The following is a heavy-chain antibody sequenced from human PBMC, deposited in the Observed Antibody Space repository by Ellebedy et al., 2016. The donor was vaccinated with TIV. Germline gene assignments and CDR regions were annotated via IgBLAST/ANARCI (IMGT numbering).Heavy chain of an antibody. CDR2: IRYDGSNK. CDR1: GFTFSSHG. D-gene: IGHD6-19*01. Sequence: GESLKISCAASGFTFSSHGMHWVRQAPGKGLEWVAFIRYDGSNKYYADSVKGRFTFSRDNSKNTLYLQMNSLRAEDTAVYYCAKDPGIAVAGTPDYFDYWGQGTLVTVSS. CDR3: AKDPGIAVAGTPDYFDY. V-gene: IGHV3-30*02. J-gene: IGHJ4*02.